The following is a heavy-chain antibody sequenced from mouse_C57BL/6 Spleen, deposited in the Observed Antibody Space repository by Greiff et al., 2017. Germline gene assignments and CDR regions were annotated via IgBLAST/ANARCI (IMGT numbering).Heavy chain of an antibody. D-gene: IGHD2-4*01. V-gene: IGHV5-15*04. CDR3: ARYDYAWFAY. J-gene: IGHJ3*01. Sequence: EVMLVESGGGLVQPGGSLKLSCAASGFTFSDYGMAWVRQAPRKGPEWVAFISNLAYSIYYADTVTGRLTISRENAKNTLYLEMSSLRSEDTAMYYCARYDYAWFAYWGQGTLVTVSA. CDR2: ISNLAYSI. CDR1: GFTFSDYG.